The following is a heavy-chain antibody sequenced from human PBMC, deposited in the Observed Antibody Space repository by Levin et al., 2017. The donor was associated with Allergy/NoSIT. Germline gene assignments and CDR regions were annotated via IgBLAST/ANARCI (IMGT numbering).Heavy chain of an antibody. D-gene: IGHD3-10*01. Sequence: SETLSLTCTVSGDSISTYYWSWIRQPPGKGLEWIGYIYYTGNTNYNPSLKSRVTISVDTSKNQLSLKLSSVTAADTAVYYCARDKNAYGFDYWGQGALVTVSS. CDR1: GDSISTYY. CDR3: ARDKNAYGFDY. CDR2: IYYTGNT. J-gene: IGHJ4*02. V-gene: IGHV4-59*01.